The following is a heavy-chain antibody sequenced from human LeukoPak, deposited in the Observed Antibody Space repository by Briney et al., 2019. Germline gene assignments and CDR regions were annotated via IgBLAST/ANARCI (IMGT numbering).Heavy chain of an antibody. J-gene: IGHJ4*02. CDR1: GYTFASYG. Sequence: ASVKVSCKASGYTFASYGISWVRQAPGQGLERMGWTSAYSGHTNYAQKFQGRVTMTTDTSTSTAYMELRSPRSDDTAVYYCARASGSGSYHGYWGQGTLVTVSS. V-gene: IGHV1-18*01. D-gene: IGHD3-10*01. CDR2: TSAYSGHT. CDR3: ARASGSGSYHGY.